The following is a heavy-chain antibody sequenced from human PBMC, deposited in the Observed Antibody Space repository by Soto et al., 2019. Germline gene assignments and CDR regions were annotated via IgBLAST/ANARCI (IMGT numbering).Heavy chain of an antibody. CDR2: ISYDGSNK. CDR3: AKDRPCSSTSCYALRFGALVYGMDV. D-gene: IGHD2-2*01. CDR1: GFTFSSYG. J-gene: IGHJ6*02. Sequence: LRLSCAASGFTFSSYGMHWVRQAPGKGLEWVAVISYDGSNKYYADSVKGRFTISRDNSKNTLYLQMNSLRAEDTAVYYCAKDRPCSSTSCYALRFGALVYGMDVWGQGTTVTVSS. V-gene: IGHV3-30*18.